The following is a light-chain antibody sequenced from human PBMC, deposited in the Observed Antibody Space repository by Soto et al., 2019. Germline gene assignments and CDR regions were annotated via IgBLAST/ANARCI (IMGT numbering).Light chain of an antibody. V-gene: IGKV3-20*01. CDR3: QQYGSSGT. CDR2: ESS. Sequence: THSPATLSLSPWERSTISFRSSQTVSSSLAWYQQKPGQAPRLLIYESSNRATGIPDRFSGSGSGTDFTLTISRLEPEDFAVYYCQQYGSSGTFGQGTKVDI. J-gene: IGKJ1*01. CDR1: QTVSSS.